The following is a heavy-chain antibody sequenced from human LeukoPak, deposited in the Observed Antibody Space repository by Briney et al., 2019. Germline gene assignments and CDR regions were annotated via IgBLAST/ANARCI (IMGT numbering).Heavy chain of an antibody. V-gene: IGHV1-18*01. D-gene: IGHD3-3*01. CDR1: GYTFTSYG. CDR2: IGAYNGNT. J-gene: IGHJ4*02. Sequence: ASVKVSCKASGYTFTSYGISWLRQAPGQGLEWMGWIGAYNGNTNYAQKLQGRVTMTTDTSTSTAYMELRSLRSDDTAVYYCASGAYDFWSGYSSPPYYFDYWGQGTLVTVSS. CDR3: ASGAYDFWSGYSSPPYYFDY.